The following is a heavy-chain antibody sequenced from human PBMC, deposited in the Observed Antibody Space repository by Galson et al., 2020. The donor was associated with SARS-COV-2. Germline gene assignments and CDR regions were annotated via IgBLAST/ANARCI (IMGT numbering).Heavy chain of an antibody. V-gene: IGHV4-30-2*01. CDR2: ISHSGGT. D-gene: IGHD4-17*01. CDR1: GTSISSGSYS. J-gene: IGHJ3*02. CDR3: ARLHYGEYPPGAFAI. Sequence: SETLSLTCAVSGTSISSGSYSWNWIRQPPGKGLEWIGYISHSGGTYYNPSLKSRVTISGDRSKNQFSLRLSSVTAADTAVYYCARLHYGEYPPGAFAIWAPGTRGTVAS.